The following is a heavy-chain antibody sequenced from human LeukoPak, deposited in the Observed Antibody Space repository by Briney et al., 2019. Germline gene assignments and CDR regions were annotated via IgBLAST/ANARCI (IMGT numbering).Heavy chain of an antibody. J-gene: IGHJ4*02. Sequence: SETLSLTCTVSGGSISSHYWSWIRQPPGKGLEWIGYTYYSGGTNYNPSLKSRVTISVDTSKNQFSLKLSSVTAADTAVYYCARVDGQTISYWGQGTLVTVSS. D-gene: IGHD3-3*02. CDR3: ARVDGQTISY. V-gene: IGHV4-59*11. CDR2: TYYSGGT. CDR1: GGSISSHY.